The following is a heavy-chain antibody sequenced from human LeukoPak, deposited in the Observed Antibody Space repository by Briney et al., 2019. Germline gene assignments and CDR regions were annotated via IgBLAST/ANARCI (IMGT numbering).Heavy chain of an antibody. J-gene: IGHJ4*02. D-gene: IGHD5-18*01. Sequence: SETLSLTCTVSGGSISSYYWSWIRQPPGRGLEWIGYIYYSGSTNYNPSLKSRVTISVDTSKNQFSLKLSSVTAADTAVYYCARGPRGYSYGIGYWGQGTLVTVSS. CDR3: ARGPRGYSYGIGY. V-gene: IGHV4-59*01. CDR1: GGSISSYY. CDR2: IYYSGST.